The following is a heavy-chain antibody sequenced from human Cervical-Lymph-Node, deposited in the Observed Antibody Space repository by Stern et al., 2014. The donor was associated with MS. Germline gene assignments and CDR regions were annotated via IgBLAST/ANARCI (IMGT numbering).Heavy chain of an antibody. CDR1: GFSLSTSGVG. CDR2: IYWDDDK. D-gene: IGHD3-10*01. CDR3: AHTTYYYGSGSYRYFDY. Sequence: QVTLRESGPTLVKPTQTLTLTCTFSGFSLSTSGVGVGWIHQPPGKALEWLALIYWDDDKRYSPSKKSRLTITKDTSKNQVVLTMTNMDPVDTATYYCAHTTYYYGSGSYRYFDYWGQGTLVTVSS. V-gene: IGHV2-5*02. J-gene: IGHJ4*02.